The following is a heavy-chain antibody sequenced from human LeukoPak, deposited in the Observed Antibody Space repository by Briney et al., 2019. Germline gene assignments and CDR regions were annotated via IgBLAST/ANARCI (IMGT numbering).Heavy chain of an antibody. CDR3: ATQRYSYGYFFDY. CDR2: IRYDGSNK. V-gene: IGHV3-30*02. CDR1: GFTFSSYG. D-gene: IGHD5-18*01. Sequence: PGGSLRLSCAASGFTFSSYGMHWVRQAPGKGLEGVAFIRYDGSNKYYADSVKGRFTISRDNSKNTLYLQMNSLRAEDTAVYYCATQRYSYGYFFDYWGQGTLVTVSS. J-gene: IGHJ4*02.